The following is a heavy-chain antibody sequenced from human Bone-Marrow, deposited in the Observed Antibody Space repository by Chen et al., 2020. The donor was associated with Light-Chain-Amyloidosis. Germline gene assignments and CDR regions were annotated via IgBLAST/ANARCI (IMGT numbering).Heavy chain of an antibody. CDR2: ISYDGSNK. Sequence: QVQLVESGGGVVQPGRSLRLSCAASGFTFSSYGMPWVRQAPGKGLEWVAVISYDGSNKYYADSVKGRFTISRDNSKNTLYLQMNSLRAEDTAVYYCAKGGYYDRTPDSFDIWGQGTMVTVSS. D-gene: IGHD3-22*01. J-gene: IGHJ3*02. CDR3: AKGGYYDRTPDSFDI. CDR1: GFTFSSYG. V-gene: IGHV3-30*18.